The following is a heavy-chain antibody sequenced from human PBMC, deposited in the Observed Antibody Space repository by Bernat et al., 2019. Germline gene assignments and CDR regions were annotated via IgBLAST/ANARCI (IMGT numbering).Heavy chain of an antibody. V-gene: IGHV3-33*01. CDR2: IWYDGSNK. CDR1: GFTFSSYG. D-gene: IGHD2-8*01. CDR3: ARGEDSVLMVYAHYGMDV. Sequence: QVQLVESGGGVVQPGRSLRLSCAASGFTFSSYGMHWVRQAPGKGLEWVAVIWYDGSNKYYADSVKGRFTISRDNSKNTLYLQMNSLRAEDTAVYYCARGEDSVLMVYAHYGMDVWGQGTTVTVSS. J-gene: IGHJ6*02.